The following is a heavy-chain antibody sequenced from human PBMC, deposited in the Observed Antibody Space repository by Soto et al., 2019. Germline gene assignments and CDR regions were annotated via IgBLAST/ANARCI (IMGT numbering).Heavy chain of an antibody. CDR3: ASSHRRGQWELPWGYYYYYDGMDV. J-gene: IGHJ6*02. Sequence: VQLLESGGGVVQTGRSVRLSCAASGFTFSSYAMHWVRQAPGKGLEWVAVISYDGSNKYYADSVKGRFTISRDNSKNTLYLQMNSLRAEDTAVYYCASSHRRGQWELPWGYYYYYDGMDVWGQGTTVTVSS. CDR1: GFTFSSYA. V-gene: IGHV3-30-3*01. D-gene: IGHD1-26*01. CDR2: ISYDGSNK.